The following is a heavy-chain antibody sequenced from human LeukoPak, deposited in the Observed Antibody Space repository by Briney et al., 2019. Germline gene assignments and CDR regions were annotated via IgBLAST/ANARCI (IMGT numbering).Heavy chain of an antibody. D-gene: IGHD4-23*01. Sequence: PGGSLRLSCAASGFTISSYWMSWVRQAPGKGLEWVANIKQDGSEKYYVDSVKGRFTISRDNAKNSLYLQMNSLRAEDTAVYYCARDHGGVFWFDPWGQGTLVTVSS. CDR1: GFTISSYW. V-gene: IGHV3-7*01. CDR2: IKQDGSEK. J-gene: IGHJ5*02. CDR3: ARDHGGVFWFDP.